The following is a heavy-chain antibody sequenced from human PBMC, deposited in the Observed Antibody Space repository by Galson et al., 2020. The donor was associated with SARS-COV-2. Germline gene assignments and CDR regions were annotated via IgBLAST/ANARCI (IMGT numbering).Heavy chain of an antibody. J-gene: IGHJ4*02. V-gene: IGHV3-53*04. Sequence: GESLKISCAASGFTVSSNYMSWARQAPGKGLEWVSVIYTAGSTYYADSVKGRFTISRHNSKNTLYLQMNSLRAEDTAVYYCERGYCSGGSCYSSDSFGYWGQGTLVTVSS. CDR3: ERGYCSGGSCYSSDSFGY. CDR1: GFTVSSNY. CDR2: IYTAGST. D-gene: IGHD2-15*01.